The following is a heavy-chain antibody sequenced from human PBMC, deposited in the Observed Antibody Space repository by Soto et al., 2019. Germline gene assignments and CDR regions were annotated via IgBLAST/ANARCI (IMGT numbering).Heavy chain of an antibody. CDR3: ARGGYDTILYYYYGMDV. CDR2: IYPGDSDT. Sequence: RGESLKISCKGSGYSFTSYWIGWVRQMPGKGLEWMGIIYPGDSDTRYSPSFQGQVTISADKSISTAYLQWSSLKASDTAMYYCARGGYDTILYYYYGMDVWGQGTTVTVSS. CDR1: GYSFTSYW. V-gene: IGHV5-51*01. D-gene: IGHD3-22*01. J-gene: IGHJ6*02.